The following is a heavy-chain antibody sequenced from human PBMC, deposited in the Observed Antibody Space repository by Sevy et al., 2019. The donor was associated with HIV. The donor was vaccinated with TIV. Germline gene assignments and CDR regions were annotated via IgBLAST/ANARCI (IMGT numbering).Heavy chain of an antibody. D-gene: IGHD4-17*01. CDR1: GVSISSFY. CDR2: IHYSGST. J-gene: IGHJ4*02. V-gene: IGHV4-59*01. Sequence: SETLSLTCTISGVSISSFYWGWIRQSPAKELEWIGDIHYSGSTYSNPSLKNRVTISLDTSDNRFSLTLTSVTAADAAVYYCARGLDYGFLYYFDYWGQGIRVTVSS. CDR3: ARGLDYGFLYYFDY.